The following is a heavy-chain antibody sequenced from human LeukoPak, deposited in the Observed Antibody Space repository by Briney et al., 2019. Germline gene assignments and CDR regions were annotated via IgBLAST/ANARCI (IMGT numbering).Heavy chain of an antibody. Sequence: SQTLSLTCAVSGGSISSGGYSWSWIRQPPGKGLEWIGYIYHSGSTYYNPSLKSRVTISVDRSKNQFSLKLSSVTAADTAVYYCARASPSWYPPVADYWGQGTLVTVSS. D-gene: IGHD6-13*01. J-gene: IGHJ4*02. CDR3: ARASPSWYPPVADY. V-gene: IGHV4-30-2*01. CDR2: IYHSGST. CDR1: GGSISSGGYS.